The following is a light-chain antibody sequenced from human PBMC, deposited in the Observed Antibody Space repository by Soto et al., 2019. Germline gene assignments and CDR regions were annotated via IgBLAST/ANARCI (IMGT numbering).Light chain of an antibody. CDR1: SSDVVGYNY. CDR3: SSYTTSNTRQIV. J-gene: IGLJ1*01. CDR2: DVS. Sequence: SVLTQPASVSGSPGQSITISCTGNSSDVVGYNYVSWYQQHPGKAPKFMIYDVSNRPSGVSNRFSGSKSGNTASLTISGLQAEDEADYYCSSYTTSNTRQIVFGTGTKVTVL. V-gene: IGLV2-14*01.